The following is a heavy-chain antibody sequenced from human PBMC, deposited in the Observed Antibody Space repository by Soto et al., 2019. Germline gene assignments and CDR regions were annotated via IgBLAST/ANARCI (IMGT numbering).Heavy chain of an antibody. CDR1: GGSISSGDYY. CDR3: ASSDYYYDSSGQTNWFDP. V-gene: IGHV4-30-4*01. D-gene: IGHD3-22*01. CDR2: IYYSGST. Sequence: QVQLQESGPGLVKPSQTLSLTCTVSGGSISSGDYYWSWIRQPPGKGLEWIGYIYYSGSTYYNPSLKRRVTISVDTSKNQFSLKLSSVTAADTAVYYCASSDYYYDSSGQTNWFDPWGQGTLVTVSS. J-gene: IGHJ5*02.